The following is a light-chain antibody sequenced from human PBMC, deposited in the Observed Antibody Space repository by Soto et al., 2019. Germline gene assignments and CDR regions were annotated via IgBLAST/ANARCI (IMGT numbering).Light chain of an antibody. CDR2: AAS. J-gene: IGKJ3*01. V-gene: IGKV1-9*01. CDR1: QGISSY. CDR3: QHLNSYPLT. Sequence: DIQLTQSPSFLSASVGDRVTITCRASQGISSYLAWYQQKPGKAPKLLIYAASTLQSGVPSRFSGSGSGREFTLTISSLQPEDFATYYCQHLNSYPLTFGPGTKVYIK.